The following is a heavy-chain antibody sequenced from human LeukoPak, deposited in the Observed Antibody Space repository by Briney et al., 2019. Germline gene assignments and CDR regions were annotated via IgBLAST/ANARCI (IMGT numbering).Heavy chain of an antibody. Sequence: SETLSLTCTVSGGSISSSSYYWGWIRQPPGKGLEWIGYIYHSGSTCYNPSLKSRVTISVDRSKNQFPLKLSSVTAADTAVYYCARHMTTVLTNWFDPWGQGTLVTVSS. CDR3: ARHMTTVLTNWFDP. CDR1: GGSISSSSYY. V-gene: IGHV4-39*06. CDR2: IYHSGST. D-gene: IGHD4-23*01. J-gene: IGHJ5*02.